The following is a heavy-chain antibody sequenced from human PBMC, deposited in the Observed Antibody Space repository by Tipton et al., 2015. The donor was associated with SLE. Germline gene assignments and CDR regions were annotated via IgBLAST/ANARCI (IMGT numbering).Heavy chain of an antibody. D-gene: IGHD3-22*01. CDR1: GGSISNYY. CDR2: INYSGST. V-gene: IGHV4-34*01. CDR3: ARGRDSSGYYYDFDY. Sequence: TLSLTCTVSGGSISNYYWSWIRQPPGKGLEWIGEINYSGSTNYNPSLKSRVTISVDTSKNQFSLKLSSVTAADTAVYYCARGRDSSGYYYDFDYWGQGTLVTVSS. J-gene: IGHJ4*02.